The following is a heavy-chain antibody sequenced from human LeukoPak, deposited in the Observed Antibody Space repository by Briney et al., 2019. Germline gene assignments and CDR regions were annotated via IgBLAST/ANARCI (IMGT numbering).Heavy chain of an antibody. Sequence: GGSLRLSCTASGFTFNNYDMNWVRQAPGQGLEWVSYISSRGVTTYSADSVKGRFTISRDNAKNTLYLQMNSPRDEDTAVYYCARKYYDFWSGHDPTFDYWGQGTLVTVSS. J-gene: IGHJ4*02. CDR2: ISSRGVTT. D-gene: IGHD3-3*01. CDR3: ARKYYDFWSGHDPTFDY. CDR1: GFTFNNYD. V-gene: IGHV3-48*03.